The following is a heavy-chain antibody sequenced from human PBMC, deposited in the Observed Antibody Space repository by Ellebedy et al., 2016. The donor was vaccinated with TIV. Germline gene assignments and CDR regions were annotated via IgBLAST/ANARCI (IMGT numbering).Heavy chain of an antibody. J-gene: IGHJ5*02. CDR3: ARDIPQRPNPARFDP. CDR1: GCTFSSNW. D-gene: IGHD1-1*01. Sequence: PGGSLRLSCTASGCTFSSNWMHWVRQAPGKGLEWVSRISSDGSYTSYADSVKGRFTISRYNANNTLYLQMNSLRAEDTAVYYCARDIPQRPNPARFDPWGQGTLVTVS. CDR2: ISSDGSYT. V-gene: IGHV3-74*01.